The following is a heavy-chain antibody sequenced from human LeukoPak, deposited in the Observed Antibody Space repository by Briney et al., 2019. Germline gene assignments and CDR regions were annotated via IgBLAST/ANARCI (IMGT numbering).Heavy chain of an antibody. Sequence: PGGSLRLSCAASGFTFSCYSMHWVRQAPGKGLEWVSSISSSSSYIYYADSLKGRFTISRDNAKNSLYLQMNSLRAADTAVYYCAAALNTAMVPNYWGQGTLVTVSS. V-gene: IGHV3-21*01. CDR1: GFTFSCYS. J-gene: IGHJ4*02. CDR2: ISSSSSYI. D-gene: IGHD5-18*01. CDR3: AAALNTAMVPNY.